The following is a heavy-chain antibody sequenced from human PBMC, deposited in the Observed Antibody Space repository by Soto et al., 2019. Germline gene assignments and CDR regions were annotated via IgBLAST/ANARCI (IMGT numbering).Heavy chain of an antibody. CDR3: ATSIRLYNWNYEAFDI. Sequence: ASVKVSCKVSGYTLTEVSMHWVRQAPGKGLEWMGGFDPEDGETIYAQKFQGRVTMTEDTSTDTAYMELSSLRSEDTAVYYCATSIRLYNWNYEAFDIWGQGTMVTVSS. V-gene: IGHV1-24*01. J-gene: IGHJ3*02. CDR1: GYTLTEVS. D-gene: IGHD1-7*01. CDR2: FDPEDGET.